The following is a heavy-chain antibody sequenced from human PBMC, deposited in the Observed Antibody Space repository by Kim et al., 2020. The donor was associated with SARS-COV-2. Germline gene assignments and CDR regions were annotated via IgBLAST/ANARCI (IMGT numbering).Heavy chain of an antibody. CDR2: INHSGST. D-gene: IGHD5-12*01. CDR3: ARGRKTVRDGYNSRRFCYYGMDV. Sequence: SETLSLTCAVYGGSFSGYYWSWIRQPPGKGLEWIGEINHSGSTNYNPSLKSRVTISVDTSKNQFSLKLSSVTAADTAVYYCARGRKTVRDGYNSRRFCYYGMDVWGQGTTVTVSS. V-gene: IGHV4-34*01. J-gene: IGHJ6*02. CDR1: GGSFSGYY.